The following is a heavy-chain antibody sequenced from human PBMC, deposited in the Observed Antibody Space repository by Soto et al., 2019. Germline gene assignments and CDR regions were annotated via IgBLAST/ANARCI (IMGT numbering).Heavy chain of an antibody. J-gene: IGHJ4*02. CDR2: IIPIFGTA. D-gene: IGHD5-12*01. V-gene: IGHV1-69*12. CDR3: AREPHRAYGRDPLLFDY. CDR1: GGTFSSYA. Sequence: VQLVQSGAEVKKPGSSVKVSCKASGGTFSSYAISWVRQAPGQGLEWMGGIIPIFGTANYAQKFQGRVTITADESTSTADMELSSLRSEDTAVYYCAREPHRAYGRDPLLFDYWGQGTLVTVSS.